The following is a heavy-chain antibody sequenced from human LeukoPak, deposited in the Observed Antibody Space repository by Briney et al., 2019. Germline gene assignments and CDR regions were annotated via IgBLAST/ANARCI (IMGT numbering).Heavy chain of an antibody. D-gene: IGHD2-21*01. CDR3: ARSLCGGDCYSALDH. V-gene: IGHV1-2*02. CDR2: INPNSGGT. CDR1: GYTFTGYY. Sequence: ASVKVSCKASGYTFTGYYMHWVRQAPGQGLEWMGWINPNSGGTNSAQKFQGRVTMTRDTSISTAYMELSSLTSDDAAVYYCARSLCGGDCYSALDHWGQGTLVTVSS. J-gene: IGHJ4*02.